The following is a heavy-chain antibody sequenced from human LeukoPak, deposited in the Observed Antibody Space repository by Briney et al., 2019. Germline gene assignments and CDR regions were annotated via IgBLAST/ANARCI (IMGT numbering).Heavy chain of an antibody. V-gene: IGHV3-11*01. D-gene: IGHD3-16*01. J-gene: IGHJ4*02. CDR3: AKDSSSDYVWGSYKLGSFDY. CDR2: ISSSGSTI. CDR1: GFTFSDYY. Sequence: GGSLRLSCAASGFTFSDYYMSWIRQAPGKGLEWVSYISSSGSTIYYADSVKGRFTISRDNSKNTLYLQMNSLRAEDTAVYYCAKDSSSDYVWGSYKLGSFDYWGQGTLVTVSS.